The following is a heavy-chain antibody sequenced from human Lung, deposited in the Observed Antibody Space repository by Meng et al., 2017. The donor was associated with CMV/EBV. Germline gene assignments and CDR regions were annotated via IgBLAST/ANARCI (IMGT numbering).Heavy chain of an antibody. V-gene: IGHV3-11*01. D-gene: IGHD2-21*01. CDR3: ARVFSIPYGMDV. Sequence: SXKISCAASGFTFSDYYMSWIRQAPGKGLEWVSYISSSGSTIYYADSVKGRFTISRDNAKNSLYLQMNSLRAEDTAVYYCARVFSIPYGMDVWGQGTTVTVSS. J-gene: IGHJ6*02. CDR2: ISSSGSTI. CDR1: GFTFSDYY.